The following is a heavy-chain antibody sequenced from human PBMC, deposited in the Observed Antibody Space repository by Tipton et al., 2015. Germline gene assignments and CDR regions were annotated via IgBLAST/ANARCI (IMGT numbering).Heavy chain of an antibody. D-gene: IGHD2-2*01. V-gene: IGHV3-30*03. CDR1: GFTFSSYD. Sequence: SLRLSCAASGFTFSSYDIHWVRQAPGKGLEWVAVTSHDGSNKYYADSVKGRFTISRDNSKNTLYLQMNSLRAEDTAVYYCARDLGYCSSTTCSYGMDVWGQGTTVTVSS. CDR3: ARDLGYCSSTTCSYGMDV. CDR2: TSHDGSNK. J-gene: IGHJ6*02.